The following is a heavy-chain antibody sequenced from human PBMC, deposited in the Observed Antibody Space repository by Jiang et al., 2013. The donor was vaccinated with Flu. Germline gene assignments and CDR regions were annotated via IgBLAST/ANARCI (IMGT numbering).Heavy chain of an antibody. Sequence: GAEVKKPGSSVRVSCQGSGGIFSNHAISWVRQAPGQGLEWLGGIIGLLGTTNYAQKLQGRVSITADISTTTVYMDLWNLRSEDTAVYYCASSYCSGGSCYSGHYYYGMDVWGQGTTVTLSS. CDR3: ASSYCSGGSCYSGHYYYGMDV. CDR2: IIGLLGTT. D-gene: IGHD2-15*01. J-gene: IGHJ6*02. CDR1: GGIFSNHA. V-gene: IGHV1-69*06.